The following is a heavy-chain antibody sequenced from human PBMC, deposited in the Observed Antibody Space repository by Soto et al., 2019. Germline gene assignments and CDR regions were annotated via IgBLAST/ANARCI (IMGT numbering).Heavy chain of an antibody. J-gene: IGHJ4*02. CDR2: IYNSGST. CDR1: GGSISSGGYS. V-gene: IGHV4-30-2*01. CDR3: ARGSTGYSSSWYRY. D-gene: IGHD6-13*01. Sequence: TLSLTCAVSGGSISSGGYSWNWIRQPPGKGLEWIGYIYNSGSTNYNPSLKSRVTISVDTSKNQFSLKLSSVTAADTAVYYCARGSTGYSSSWYRYWGQGTLVTVSS.